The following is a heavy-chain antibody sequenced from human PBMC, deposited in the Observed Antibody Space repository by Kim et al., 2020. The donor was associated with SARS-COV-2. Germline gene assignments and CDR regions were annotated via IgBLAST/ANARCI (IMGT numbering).Heavy chain of an antibody. Sequence: DSVKGRFTISRDNSKNTRYLQMNSRRAEDTAVYYCARDPDYYDSSGPFDYWGQGTLVTVSS. D-gene: IGHD3-22*01. V-gene: IGHV3-30*01. CDR3: ARDPDYYDSSGPFDY. J-gene: IGHJ4*02.